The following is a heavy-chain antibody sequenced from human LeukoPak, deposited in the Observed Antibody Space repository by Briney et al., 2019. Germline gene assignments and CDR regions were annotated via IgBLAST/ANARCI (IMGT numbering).Heavy chain of an antibody. CDR2: INPSGGST. Sequence: ASVKVSCKASGYTFTSYYMHWVRQAPGQGLEWMGIINPSGGSTSYAQKFQGRVTMTEDTSTDTAYMELSSLRSEDTAVYYCATISHRYGIVVEGAFDIWGQGTMVTVSS. V-gene: IGHV1-46*01. CDR1: GYTFTSYY. J-gene: IGHJ3*02. D-gene: IGHD3-22*01. CDR3: ATISHRYGIVVEGAFDI.